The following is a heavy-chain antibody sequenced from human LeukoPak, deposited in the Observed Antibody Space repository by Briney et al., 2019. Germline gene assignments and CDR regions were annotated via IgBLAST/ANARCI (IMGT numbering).Heavy chain of an antibody. J-gene: IGHJ4*02. D-gene: IGHD3-16*02. V-gene: IGHV4-34*01. CDR1: GGSISKYY. CDR3: ARGDYDYVWGSYRPTFDY. Sequence: SETLFLTCSVSGGSISKYYWSWIRQPPGKGLEWIGEINHSGSTNYNPSLKSRVTISVDTSNNQFSLKLTSVTAADTAVYYCARGDYDYVWGSYRPTFDYWGQGTLVTVSS. CDR2: INHSGST.